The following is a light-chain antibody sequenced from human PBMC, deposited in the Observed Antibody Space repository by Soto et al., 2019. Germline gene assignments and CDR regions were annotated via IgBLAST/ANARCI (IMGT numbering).Light chain of an antibody. CDR1: SSDVGSYNL. CDR2: EVT. Sequence: QPVLTQPASVSGSPGQSITISCTGTSSDVGSYNLVSWYQQHPGKAPKLMIYEVTDRPSGVSNRFSGSKSGNTASLTISGLQAEDEAEYYCSSYTNINTRACVFGTGTKLTVL. CDR3: SSYTNINTRACV. V-gene: IGLV2-14*02. J-gene: IGLJ1*01.